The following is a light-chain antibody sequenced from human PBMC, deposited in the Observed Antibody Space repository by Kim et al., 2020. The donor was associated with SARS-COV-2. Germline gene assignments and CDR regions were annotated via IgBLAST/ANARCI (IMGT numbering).Light chain of an antibody. CDR2: GRN. V-gene: IGLV3-19*01. CDR1: SLRSYY. J-gene: IGLJ2*01. Sequence: SSELTQDPAVSVALGQTVRITCQGDSLRSYYATWYQQKPRQAPILVIFGRNNRPSGIPDRFSGSTSGNTASLTISGTQAGDEADFYCHSRDSNDNVVFGGGTQLTVL. CDR3: HSRDSNDNVV.